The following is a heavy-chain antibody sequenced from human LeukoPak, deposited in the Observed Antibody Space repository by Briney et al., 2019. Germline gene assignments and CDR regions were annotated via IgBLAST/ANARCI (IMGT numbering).Heavy chain of an antibody. Sequence: GGSLRLSCAASGFTFSSYAMSWVRQAPGKGLEWVSAISGSGGSTYYADSVKGRFTISRDNSKNTLYLQMNSLRAEDTAVYYCARGATMIVVVMGGDDAFDTWGQGTMVTVSS. CDR3: ARGATMIVVVMGGDDAFDT. CDR2: ISGSGGST. CDR1: GFTFSSYA. V-gene: IGHV3-23*01. D-gene: IGHD3-22*01. J-gene: IGHJ3*02.